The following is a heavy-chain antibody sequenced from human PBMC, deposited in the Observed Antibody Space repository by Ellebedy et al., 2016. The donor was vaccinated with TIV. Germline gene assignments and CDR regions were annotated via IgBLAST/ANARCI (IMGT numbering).Heavy chain of an antibody. CDR2: IYYSGST. V-gene: IGHV4-31*03. CDR1: GGSISSGGFY. Sequence: SETLSLTXTVSGGSISSGGFYWSWIRQHPGKGLEWIGYIYYSGSTYYNPSLKSRVTISVDTSKNQFSLKLSSVTAADTAVYYCARELRYFDWQHYGMDVWGQGTTVTVSS. J-gene: IGHJ6*02. CDR3: ARELRYFDWQHYGMDV. D-gene: IGHD3-9*01.